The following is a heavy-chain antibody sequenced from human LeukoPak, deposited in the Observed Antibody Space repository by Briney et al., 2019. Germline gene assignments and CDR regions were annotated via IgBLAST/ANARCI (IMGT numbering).Heavy chain of an antibody. D-gene: IGHD6-19*01. V-gene: IGHV4-59*01. Sequence: PSETLSLTCTVSGGSISSYYWSWLRQPPGKGLEWIGYIYYSGSTNYNPSLKSRVTISVDTPKNQFSLKLSSVTAADAAVYYCASKYISGWYEYYFDYWGQGTLVTVSS. CDR2: IYYSGST. CDR3: ASKYISGWYEYYFDY. J-gene: IGHJ4*02. CDR1: GGSISSYY.